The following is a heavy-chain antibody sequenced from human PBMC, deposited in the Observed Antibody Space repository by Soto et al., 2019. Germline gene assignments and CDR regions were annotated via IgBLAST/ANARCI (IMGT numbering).Heavy chain of an antibody. CDR3: ARKDAPGRYGIDA. CDR1: GFTVSTNY. Sequence: GGSLRLSCAASGFTVSTNYMSWVRQAPGKGLEWVSLIYGGDNTYYADSVKGRFTISRDNSKNTLFLQMNSLRAEDTAVYYSARKDAPGRYGIDAWGQRNTVTASS. J-gene: IGHJ6*02. CDR2: IYGGDNT. V-gene: IGHV3-66*01.